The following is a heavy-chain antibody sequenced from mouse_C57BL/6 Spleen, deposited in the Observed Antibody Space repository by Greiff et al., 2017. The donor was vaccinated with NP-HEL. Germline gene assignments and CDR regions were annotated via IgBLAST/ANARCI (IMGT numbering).Heavy chain of an antibody. J-gene: IGHJ2*01. CDR1: GYTFTSYW. CDR2: IHPNSGST. CDR3: ARSHSNYSPFDY. D-gene: IGHD2-5*01. Sequence: QVQLQQPGAELVKPGASVKLSCKASGYTFTSYWMHWVKQRPGQGLEWIGMIHPNSGSTNYNEKFKSKATLTVDKSSSTAYMQLSSLTSEDSAVYYCARSHSNYSPFDYWGQGTTLTVSS. V-gene: IGHV1-64*01.